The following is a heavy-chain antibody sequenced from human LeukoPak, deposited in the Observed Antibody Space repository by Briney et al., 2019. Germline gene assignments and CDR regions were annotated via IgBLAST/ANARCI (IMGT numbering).Heavy chain of an antibody. Sequence: SVKVSCKASGGNFNTYNINWVRQAPGQGLEWMGRIIPILGKPIYAQKFQGRVTITADKSTSTAYLELSSLISEDAAVYYCARAGYRVDVWGQGTTVTVS. CDR1: GGNFNTYN. J-gene: IGHJ6*02. CDR2: IIPILGKP. V-gene: IGHV1-69*02. D-gene: IGHD2-15*01. CDR3: ARAGYRVDV.